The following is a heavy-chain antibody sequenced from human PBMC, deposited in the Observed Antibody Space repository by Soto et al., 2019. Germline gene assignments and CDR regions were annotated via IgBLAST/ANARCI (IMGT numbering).Heavy chain of an antibody. CDR2: MNPNSGNT. V-gene: IGHV1-8*01. J-gene: IGHJ4*02. D-gene: IGHD3-16*02. Sequence: GASVKVSCKASGYTFTSYDINWVRQATGQGLEWMGWMNPNSGNTGYAQKFQGRVTMTGNTSISTAYMELSSLRSEDTAVYYCARGATYYDYIWGSYRPSVPDYWGQGTLVTVSS. CDR1: GYTFTSYD. CDR3: ARGATYYDYIWGSYRPSVPDY.